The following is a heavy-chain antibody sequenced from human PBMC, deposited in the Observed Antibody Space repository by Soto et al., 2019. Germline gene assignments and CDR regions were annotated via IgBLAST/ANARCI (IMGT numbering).Heavy chain of an antibody. CDR2: ISAYNGNT. Sequence: ASVTVSCKASGYTFTSYGISWVRQAPGQGLEWMGWISAYNGNTNYAQKLQGRVTMTTDTSTSTAYMELRSLRSDDTAVYYCASSGVLRFLEWLPTPDYYYYGMDVWGQGTTVTVSS. D-gene: IGHD3-3*01. CDR1: GYTFTSYG. J-gene: IGHJ6*02. V-gene: IGHV1-18*01. CDR3: ASSGVLRFLEWLPTPDYYYYGMDV.